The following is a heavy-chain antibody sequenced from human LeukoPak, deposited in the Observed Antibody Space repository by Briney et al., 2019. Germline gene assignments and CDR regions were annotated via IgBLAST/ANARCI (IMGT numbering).Heavy chain of an antibody. CDR3: AARPGEVAVPYDY. CDR1: GFTFSTYA. V-gene: IGHV3-23*01. CDR2: ISRGGDVT. Sequence: EGSLRLSCAASGFTFSTYAMTWVRQAPGRGLEWVSLISRGGDVTYYADSVKGRFTISRDSSKNTLYLQMHSLRAEDTAVYYCAARPGEVAVPYDYWGQGTLVTVSS. J-gene: IGHJ4*02. D-gene: IGHD2-15*01.